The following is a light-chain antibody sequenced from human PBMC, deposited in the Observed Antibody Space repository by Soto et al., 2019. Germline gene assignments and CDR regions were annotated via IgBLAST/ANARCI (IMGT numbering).Light chain of an antibody. CDR3: MQVLQPPYT. Sequence: DIVMTQSPVSLPVTPGEPASISCRSSQSLLHSNGKNYSDWYLQKPGQSPQVLIYLGSNRASGVPDRFSGSGSCKDFSLKISRVEAEDVEVYYCMQVLQPPYTFGQGTKLEIK. J-gene: IGKJ2*01. CDR2: LGS. V-gene: IGKV2-28*01. CDR1: QSLLHSNGKNY.